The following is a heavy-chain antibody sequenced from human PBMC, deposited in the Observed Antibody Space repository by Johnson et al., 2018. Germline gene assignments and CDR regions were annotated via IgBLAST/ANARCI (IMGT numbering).Heavy chain of an antibody. J-gene: IGHJ4*02. CDR2: ITPDGSQT. CDR3: GKEDRVVTHSRATSSDN. CDR1: GFTFRNYW. V-gene: IGHV3-7*03. Sequence: EVQLVESGGGLVQPGGSLRLSCAASGFTFRNYWMSWVRQAPGKGLEWVATITPDGSQTYYVDSLQGRFTISRDNAKNSLYLKMNSVRAEDTALYYFGKEDRVVTHSRATSSDNWGQGTRVTVSS. D-gene: IGHD2-15*01.